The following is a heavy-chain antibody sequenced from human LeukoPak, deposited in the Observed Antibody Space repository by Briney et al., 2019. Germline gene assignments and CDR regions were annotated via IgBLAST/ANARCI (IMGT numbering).Heavy chain of an antibody. CDR2: MNPNSGNT. J-gene: IGHJ4*02. D-gene: IGHD5-24*01. Sequence: GAPVEGSCQASGYTFPRYYINRVGQATGQGVELMGWMNPNSGNTGYAQKFQGRVTMTRNTSISTAYMELSSLRSEDTAVYYCARGRGRWLQHGFDYWGQGTLVTVSS. CDR1: GYTFPRYY. CDR3: ARGRGRWLQHGFDY. V-gene: IGHV1-8*01.